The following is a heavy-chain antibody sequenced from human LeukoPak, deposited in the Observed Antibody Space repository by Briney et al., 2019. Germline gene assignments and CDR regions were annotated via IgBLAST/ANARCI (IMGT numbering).Heavy chain of an antibody. J-gene: IGHJ4*02. CDR2: INSDGSST. CDR1: GFTFSSYW. Sequence: RAAGSLRLSCAASGFTFSSYWMHWVRQAPGKGLVWVSRINSDGSSTSYADSVKGRFTISRDNAKNTLYLQMNSLRAEDTAVYYCARDSYYYDSSGYYYFDYWGQGTLVTVSS. CDR3: ARDSYYYDSSGYYYFDY. D-gene: IGHD3-22*01. V-gene: IGHV3-74*01.